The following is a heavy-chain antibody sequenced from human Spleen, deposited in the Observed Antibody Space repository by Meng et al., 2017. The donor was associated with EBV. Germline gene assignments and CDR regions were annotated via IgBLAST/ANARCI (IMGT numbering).Heavy chain of an antibody. J-gene: IGHJ4*02. Sequence: QVQRAGPGPGLVKASATLSLTCVVSGGSITSTNWWSWVRQPPGKGLEWIGETHHGGNTNYNTSLQSRVTISVDKSKSQFSLQLTSVTAADTALYYCVSHLVTPGTRGFDHWGPGILVTVSS. CDR3: VSHLVTPGTRGFDH. CDR2: THHGGNT. D-gene: IGHD6-13*01. V-gene: IGHV4-4*02. CDR1: GGSITSTNW.